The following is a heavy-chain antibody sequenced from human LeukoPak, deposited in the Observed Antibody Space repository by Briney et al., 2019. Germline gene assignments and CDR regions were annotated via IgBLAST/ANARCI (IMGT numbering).Heavy chain of an antibody. D-gene: IGHD3-22*01. CDR3: ATTYYYDSSGYYPHDAFDV. CDR2: ITSSGTTI. CDR1: GFTFSSYE. J-gene: IGHJ3*01. V-gene: IGHV3-48*03. Sequence: GGSLRLSCAASGFTFSSYEMNWVRQAPGKGLEWVSYITSSGTTIYYADSVKGRFTISRDNAKNSLYLQMNSLRAEDTAVYYCATTYYYDSSGYYPHDAFDVWGQGTMVTVSS.